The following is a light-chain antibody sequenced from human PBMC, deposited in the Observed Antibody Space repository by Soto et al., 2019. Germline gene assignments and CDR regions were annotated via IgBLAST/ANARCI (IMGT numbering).Light chain of an antibody. J-gene: IGKJ1*01. CDR1: QSISSY. Sequence: DIQMTQSPSSLSASVGDRVTITCRASQSISSYLNWYQQKPGKAPKLLIYAASSLQSGVPSRFSGSGPGTAFTLTISSLQPDDFATYYCQQSYSTPKSFGQGTKVDIQ. CDR3: QQSYSTPKS. CDR2: AAS. V-gene: IGKV1-39*01.